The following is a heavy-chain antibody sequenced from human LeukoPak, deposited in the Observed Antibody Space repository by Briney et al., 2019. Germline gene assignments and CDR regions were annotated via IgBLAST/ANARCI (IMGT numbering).Heavy chain of an antibody. Sequence: SGPTLVKPTQTLTLTCTFSGFSLSTSGVAVGWIRQPPGKALEWLAIISWDDDKRYSPSLKSRLTITKDTSKNHVVLTMTNMDPVDTATYYCAHSPRDYDILTGLFSEYFQHWGRGTLVTVSS. J-gene: IGHJ1*01. D-gene: IGHD3-9*01. CDR2: ISWDDDK. V-gene: IGHV2-5*02. CDR1: GFSLSTSGVA. CDR3: AHSPRDYDILTGLFSEYFQH.